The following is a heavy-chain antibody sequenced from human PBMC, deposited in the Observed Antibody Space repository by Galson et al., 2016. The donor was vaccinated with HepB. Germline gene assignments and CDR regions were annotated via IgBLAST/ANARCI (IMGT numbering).Heavy chain of an antibody. Sequence: SLRLSCAASGFTFSDYGMHWVRQAPGKGLEWVAVIWYDGSNKYYADSVKGRFTISRANSKNTLYLQMNRLSAEDTAVCYCARTPGDTMVRGIIITGSYYFDYWGQGTLVTVSS. V-gene: IGHV3-33*01. CDR2: IWYDGSNK. J-gene: IGHJ4*02. D-gene: IGHD3-10*01. CDR1: GFTFSDYG. CDR3: ARTPGDTMVRGIIITGSYYFDY.